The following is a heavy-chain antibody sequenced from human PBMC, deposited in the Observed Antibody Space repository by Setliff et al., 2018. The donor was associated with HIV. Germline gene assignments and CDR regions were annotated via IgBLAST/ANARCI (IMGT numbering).Heavy chain of an antibody. Sequence: ASVKVSCKASGYTFTSYYMHWVRQAPGQGLEWMGIINPSGGSTSYAQKFQGRVTMTRDTSTSTVYMELSRLRSDDTAVYYCARGFRFRGIAAAAAFDYWGQGTLVTVSS. J-gene: IGHJ4*02. CDR3: ARGFRFRGIAAAAAFDY. CDR2: INPSGGST. D-gene: IGHD6-13*01. V-gene: IGHV1-46*01. CDR1: GYTFTSYY.